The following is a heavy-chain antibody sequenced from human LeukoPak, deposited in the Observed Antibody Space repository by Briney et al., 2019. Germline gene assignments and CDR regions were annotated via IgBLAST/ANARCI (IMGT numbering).Heavy chain of an antibody. CDR1: GFTFRSYS. CDR2: ISSSSSYI. D-gene: IGHD6-19*01. CDR3: ARVRSSGYADY. J-gene: IGHJ4*02. V-gene: IGHV3-21*01. Sequence: GGSLRLSCAASGFTFRSYSMNWVRQAPGKGLEWVSSISSSSSYILYADSAKRRFTIARDNAKNSLYLQMDSLRAEDTALYYCARVRSSGYADYWGQGTLVTVSS.